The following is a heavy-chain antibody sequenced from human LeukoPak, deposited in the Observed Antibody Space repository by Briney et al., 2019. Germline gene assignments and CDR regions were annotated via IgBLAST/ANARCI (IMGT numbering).Heavy chain of an antibody. D-gene: IGHD6-19*01. Sequence: ASVKVSCKASGYTFTSYYMHWVRQAPGQGLEWMGIINPSGGSTSYAQKFQGRVTMTRDTSTSTAYMELRSLRSDDTAVYYCARDRRQWLVDYWGQGTLVTVSS. CDR1: GYTFTSYY. J-gene: IGHJ4*02. CDR3: ARDRRQWLVDY. CDR2: INPSGGST. V-gene: IGHV1-46*01.